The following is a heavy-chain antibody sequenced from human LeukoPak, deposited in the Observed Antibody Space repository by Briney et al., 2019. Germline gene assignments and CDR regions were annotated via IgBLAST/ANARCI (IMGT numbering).Heavy chain of an antibody. D-gene: IGHD2-15*01. CDR1: GFTFGDYA. CDR2: IRSKAYGGTT. Sequence: GGSLRLSCTASGFTFGDYAMSWFRQAPGKGLEWVGFIRSKAYGGTTEYAASVKGRFTISRDDSKSIAYLQMNSLKTEDTAVYYCTRDLEVVVAENTYWGQGTLVTVFS. J-gene: IGHJ4*02. V-gene: IGHV3-49*03. CDR3: TRDLEVVVAENTY.